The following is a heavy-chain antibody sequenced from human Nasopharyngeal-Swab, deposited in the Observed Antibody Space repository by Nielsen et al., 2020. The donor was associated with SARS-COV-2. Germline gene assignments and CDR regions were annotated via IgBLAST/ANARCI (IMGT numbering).Heavy chain of an antibody. CDR3: ARDGSYSGGAFDI. CDR1: GGSISSYY. V-gene: IGHV4-59*01. D-gene: IGHD3-10*01. Sequence: SETLSLTCTVSGGSISSYYWSWIRQPPGKGLEWIGYIYYSGSTNYNPSLKSRVTISVDTSKNQFSLKLSSVTAADTAVYYCARDGSYSGGAFDIWGQGTMVTVSS. CDR2: IYYSGST. J-gene: IGHJ3*02.